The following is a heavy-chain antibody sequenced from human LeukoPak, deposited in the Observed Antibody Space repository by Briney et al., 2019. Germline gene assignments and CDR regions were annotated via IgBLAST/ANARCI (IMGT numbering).Heavy chain of an antibody. Sequence: SETLSLTCAVYGGSFSGYYWSWIRQPPGKGLEWIGEINHSGSTNYNPSLKSRVTISVDTSKNQFSLKLSSVTAADTAVYYCAIPTTRSGCDYWGQGTLVTVSS. D-gene: IGHD3-22*01. V-gene: IGHV4-34*01. CDR3: AIPTTRSGCDY. CDR2: INHSGST. J-gene: IGHJ4*02. CDR1: GGSFSGYY.